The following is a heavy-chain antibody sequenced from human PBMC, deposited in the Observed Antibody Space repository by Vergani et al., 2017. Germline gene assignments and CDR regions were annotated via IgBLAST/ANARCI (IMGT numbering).Heavy chain of an antibody. D-gene: IGHD5-18*01. J-gene: IGHJ4*02. CDR1: GGSITSSNR. CDR3: ARVDVDTAMVYFDY. CDR2: IYHSGST. Sequence: QVQLQESGPGLVKPSGTLSLTCAVSGGSITSSNRWSWVRQPPGKGLEWIGEIYHSGSTHYKPTLKSRVTISVDKSKNPFSLKLSSVTAAGTAVYYCARVDVDTAMVYFDYWGQGTLVTVSS. V-gene: IGHV4-4*02.